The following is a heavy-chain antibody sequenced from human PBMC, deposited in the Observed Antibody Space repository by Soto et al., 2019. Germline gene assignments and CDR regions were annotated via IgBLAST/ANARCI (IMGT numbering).Heavy chain of an antibody. D-gene: IGHD6-19*01. CDR3: AKDRAVAGTFRA. V-gene: IGHV3-23*01. Sequence: EVQLLESGGGLVLPGGSLRLSCAASGFTFSSYAMSWVRQAPGKGLEWVSAISGSGGSTYYADSVKGRFTISRDNSKNTLYLQMNSLRAEDTAVYYCAKDRAVAGTFRAWGQGTLVTVSS. CDR1: GFTFSSYA. CDR2: ISGSGGST. J-gene: IGHJ5*02.